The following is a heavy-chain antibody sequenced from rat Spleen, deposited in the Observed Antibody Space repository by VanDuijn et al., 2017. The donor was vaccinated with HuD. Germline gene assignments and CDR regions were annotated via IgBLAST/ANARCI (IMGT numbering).Heavy chain of an antibody. Sequence: EVQLVESGGGLVQPGRSLKLSCAASGFTYSNYVMAWVSQAPTKGLEWVASITNASGRTYYSDFVKGRFTVSRDNAENTLYLQMDSLRSEDTATYYCAKENTIAAGGVMDAWGQGASVTVSS. D-gene: IGHD1-2*01. V-gene: IGHV5S13*01. CDR3: AKENTIAAGGVMDA. CDR2: ITNASGRT. J-gene: IGHJ4*01. CDR1: GFTYSNYV.